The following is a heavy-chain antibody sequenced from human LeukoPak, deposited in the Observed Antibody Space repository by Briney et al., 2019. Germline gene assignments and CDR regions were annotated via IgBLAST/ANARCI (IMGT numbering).Heavy chain of an antibody. D-gene: IGHD3-22*01. V-gene: IGHV1-3*01. CDR2: INAGNGNT. J-gene: IGHJ3*02. CDR1: GYTFTSYY. CDR3: ARQYYDTWEDAFDI. Sequence: ASVKVSCKASGYTFTSYYMHWVCQAPGQRLEWMGWINAGNGNTKYSQKFQGRVTITRDTSASTAYMELSSLRSEDTAVYYCARQYYDTWEDAFDIWGQGTMVTVSS.